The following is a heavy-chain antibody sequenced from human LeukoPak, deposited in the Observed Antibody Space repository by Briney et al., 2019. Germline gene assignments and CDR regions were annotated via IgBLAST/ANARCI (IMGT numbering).Heavy chain of an antibody. CDR2: IGSSGSTI. CDR1: GFTFSNYG. CDR3: ARAVTSDY. V-gene: IGHV3-48*04. Sequence: QPGRSLKLSCAASGFTFSNYGMHWVRQAPGKGLEWVSYIGSSGSTIYYAGSVKGRFTVSRDNAKNSLYLQMNSLRAEDTAFYYCARAVTSDYWGQGTLVTVSS. J-gene: IGHJ4*02.